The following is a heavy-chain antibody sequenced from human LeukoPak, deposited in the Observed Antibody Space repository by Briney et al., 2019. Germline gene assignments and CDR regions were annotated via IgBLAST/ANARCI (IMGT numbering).Heavy chain of an antibody. CDR3: VRGGGSGNHFAS. J-gene: IGHJ4*02. Sequence: GGSQRLSCATSGFTFSWSWMSWVRQAPGKGLDWVANINPDGSETNYMDSVKGRFTIARDNAMNSLYLQMNSLSAGDTSLYYCVRGGGSGNHFASWGQGALVTVSS. CDR2: INPDGSET. D-gene: IGHD6-19*01. CDR1: GFTFSWSW. V-gene: IGHV3-7*01.